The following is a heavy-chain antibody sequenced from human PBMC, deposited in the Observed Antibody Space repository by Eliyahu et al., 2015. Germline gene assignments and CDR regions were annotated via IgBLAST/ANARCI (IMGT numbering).Heavy chain of an antibody. CDR1: GGXIXXSX. J-gene: IGHJ6*02. CDR3: ARHSYSNYSPFYYGMDV. D-gene: IGHD4-11*01. Sequence: QVQLQESGPGLVKPSETLSLTCXXSGGXIXXSXWSWXRQPPGKGLEWIGYIYXSGSTNYNPSLKSRVTISVDTSKNQFSLKLSSVTAADTAVYYCARHSYSNYSPFYYGMDVWGQGTTVTVSS. V-gene: IGHV4-59*08. CDR2: IYXSGST.